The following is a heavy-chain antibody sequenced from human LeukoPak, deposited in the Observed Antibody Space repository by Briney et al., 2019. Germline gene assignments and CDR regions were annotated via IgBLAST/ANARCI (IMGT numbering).Heavy chain of an antibody. CDR2: IHYDGTNK. CDR3: ARDQGANHFDY. D-gene: IGHD1-26*01. CDR1: GFTFSSYS. V-gene: IGHV3-30*02. Sequence: GGSLRLSCAASGFTFSSYSIHWIHQAPGKGLEWVAFIHYDGTNKYYADSVKGRFTISRDNSKNTVYLQMNSLRAEDTAIYYCARDQGANHFDYWGQGTLVIVSS. J-gene: IGHJ4*02.